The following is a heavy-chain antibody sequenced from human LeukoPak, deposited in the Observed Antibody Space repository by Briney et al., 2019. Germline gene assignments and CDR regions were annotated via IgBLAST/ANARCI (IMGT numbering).Heavy chain of an antibody. Sequence: SETLSLTCTVSGGSISSYCWSWIRQPAGKGLEWIGRIYTSGSTNYNPSLKSRVTMSVDTSKNQFSLKLSSVTAADTAVYYCASGYCSSTSCYIAGNGMDVWGQGTTVTVSS. D-gene: IGHD2-2*02. V-gene: IGHV4-4*07. CDR1: GGSISSYC. CDR3: ASGYCSSTSCYIAGNGMDV. CDR2: IYTSGST. J-gene: IGHJ6*02.